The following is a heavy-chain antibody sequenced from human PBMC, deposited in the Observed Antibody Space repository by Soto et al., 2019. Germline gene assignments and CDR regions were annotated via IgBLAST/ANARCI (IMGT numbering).Heavy chain of an antibody. D-gene: IGHD6-6*01. CDR1: GGSISSYY. CDR2: IYYSGST. CDR3: AKALYSSSSGGFDY. Sequence: PSETLSLTCTVSGGSISSYYWSWIRQPPGKGLEWIGYIYYSGSTNYNPSLKSRVTISVDTSKNQFSLKLSSVTAADTAVYYCAKALYSSSSGGFDYWGQGTLVTVSS. J-gene: IGHJ4*02. V-gene: IGHV4-59*01.